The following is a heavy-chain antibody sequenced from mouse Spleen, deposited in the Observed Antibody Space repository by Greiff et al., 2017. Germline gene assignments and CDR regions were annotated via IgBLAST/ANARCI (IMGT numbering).Heavy chain of an antibody. Sequence: EVQLVESGPELVKPGASVKISCKASGYSFTDYNMNWVKQSNGKSLEWIGVINPNYGTTSYNQKFKGKATLTVDQSSSTAYMQLNSLTSEDSAVYYCARPYGSSLYYAMDYWGQGTSVTVSS. V-gene: IGHV1-39*01. CDR3: ARPYGSSLYYAMDY. CDR2: INPNYGTT. CDR1: GYSFTDYN. D-gene: IGHD1-1*01. J-gene: IGHJ4*01.